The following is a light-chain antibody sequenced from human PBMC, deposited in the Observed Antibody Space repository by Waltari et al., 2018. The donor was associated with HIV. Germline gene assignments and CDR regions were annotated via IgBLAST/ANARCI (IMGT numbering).Light chain of an antibody. CDR1: QGISSR. J-gene: IGKJ4*01. CDR2: GAS. Sequence: DIQRTQSPSAVSASVGDRVTITCRASQGISSRLAWYQQKPGKAPTLLILGASSLQSAVPSRFSGSGSGTDFTLTISSLQPEDFATYYCQQSNSFPLTFGGGTKVEIK. CDR3: QQSNSFPLT. V-gene: IGKV1D-12*01.